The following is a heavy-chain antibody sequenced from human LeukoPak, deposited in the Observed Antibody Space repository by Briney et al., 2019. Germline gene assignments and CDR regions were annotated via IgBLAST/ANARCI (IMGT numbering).Heavy chain of an antibody. CDR1: GFTFSRYA. CDR2: IRYDGSNK. D-gene: IGHD3-9*01. J-gene: IGHJ4*02. Sequence: PGGSLRLSCAASGFTFSRYAMSWVRQAPGKGLEWVAFIRYDGSNKYYADSVKGRFTISRDNSKNTLYLQMNSLRAEDTAVYYCARDDILTGYYYFDYWGQGTLVTVSS. CDR3: ARDDILTGYYYFDY. V-gene: IGHV3-30*02.